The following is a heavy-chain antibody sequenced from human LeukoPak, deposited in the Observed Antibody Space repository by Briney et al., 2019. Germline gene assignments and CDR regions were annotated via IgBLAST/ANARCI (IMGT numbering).Heavy chain of an antibody. CDR2: IWYDGSNK. D-gene: IGHD3-22*01. CDR1: GFTFSSYG. V-gene: IGHV3-33*01. Sequence: PGGSLRLSCAASGFTFSSYGMHWVRQAPGKGLEWVAVIWYDGSNKYYADSVKGRFTISRDNSKNTLYLQMNSLRAEDTAVYYCVRKASYYDSSEDGYFDLWGRGTLVTVSS. CDR3: VRKASYYDSSEDGYFDL. J-gene: IGHJ2*01.